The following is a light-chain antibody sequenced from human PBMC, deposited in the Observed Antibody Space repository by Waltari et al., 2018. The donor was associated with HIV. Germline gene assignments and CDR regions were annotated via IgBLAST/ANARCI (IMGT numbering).Light chain of an antibody. CDR1: QSISNS. Sequence: EIVMTQSPATLSVSPGERATLSSRASQSISNSLAWYQQKPGQAPRLLIYGASTRSPGIPARFSGSGSGTEFTLTISSLQSEDFAVYYCQQYNNWPPRTFGQLTKLEIK. J-gene: IGKJ2*01. V-gene: IGKV3-15*01. CDR3: QQYNNWPPRT. CDR2: GAS.